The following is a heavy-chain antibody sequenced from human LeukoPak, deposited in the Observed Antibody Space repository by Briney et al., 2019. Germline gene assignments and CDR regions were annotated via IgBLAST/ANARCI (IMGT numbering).Heavy chain of an antibody. Sequence: ASVKVSCKASGYTFTDYDVNWVRQASGQGLEWMGWMNPGSGNKGYSQKLQGRFTISRDTSKTTAYMELTNLRSDDTAVYYCARGHLGHNWFDPWGQGTLVTVSS. CDR3: ARGHLGHNWFDP. CDR1: GYTFTDYD. D-gene: IGHD3-16*01. V-gene: IGHV1-8*03. CDR2: MNPGSGNK. J-gene: IGHJ5*02.